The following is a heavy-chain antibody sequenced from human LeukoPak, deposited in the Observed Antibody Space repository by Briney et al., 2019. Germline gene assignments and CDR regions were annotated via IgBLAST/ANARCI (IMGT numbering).Heavy chain of an antibody. D-gene: IGHD3-22*01. V-gene: IGHV1-69*05. J-gene: IGHJ3*02. CDR1: GGTFSSYA. CDR2: IIPIFGTA. CDR3: ARGRVTMIVVVITIDAFDI. Sequence: SVKVSCKASGGTFSSYAISWVRQAPGQGLEWMEGIIPIFGTANYAQKFQGRVTITTDESTSTAYMELSSLRSEDTAVYYCARGRVTMIVVVITIDAFDIWGQGTIVTVSS.